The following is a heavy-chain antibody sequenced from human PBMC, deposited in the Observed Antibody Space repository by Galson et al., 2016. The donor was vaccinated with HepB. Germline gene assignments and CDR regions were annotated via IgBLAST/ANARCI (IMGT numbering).Heavy chain of an antibody. V-gene: IGHV5-51*01. CDR3: ARRTGSNWFFDN. CDR2: IYAGDSDT. D-gene: IGHD4-11*01. CDR1: GYTFPNYW. J-gene: IGHJ4*02. Sequence: QSGAEVKKPGDSLKISCKGSGYTFPNYWVAWVRQMPGKGLEWMGIIYAGDSDTRYSPSFEDQVTISVDKSISPAYMQWGGLMAPDTAMYYCARRTGSNWFFDNWGQGTLVTVSS.